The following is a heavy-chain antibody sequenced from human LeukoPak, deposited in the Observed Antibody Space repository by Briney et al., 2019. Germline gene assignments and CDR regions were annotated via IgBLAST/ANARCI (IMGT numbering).Heavy chain of an antibody. D-gene: IGHD3-3*01. CDR3: ARTHITIFGVVIIGDNWFDP. CDR1: AGSISNKY. CDR2: IYYSGST. V-gene: IGHV4-59*12. J-gene: IGHJ5*02. Sequence: PSETLSLTCTVSAGSISNKYWSWIRQPPGKGLEWLGCIYYSGSTNYNPSLKSRVTISVDTSKNQFSLKLRSVTAADTAVYYCARTHITIFGVVIIGDNWFDPWGQGTLVTVSS.